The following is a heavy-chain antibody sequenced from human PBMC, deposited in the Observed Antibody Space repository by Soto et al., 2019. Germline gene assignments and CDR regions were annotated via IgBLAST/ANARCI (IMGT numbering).Heavy chain of an antibody. CDR3: ARDPDSGDYGTSPADDY. Sequence: QVQLVQSGAEEKKPGASVKVSCKASGYTFTSYAMYWVRQAPGQRLEWMGWINAGNGNTKYSQKFQGRVNITRDTSASTAYMELSSLRSEDTAVYYCARDPDSGDYGTSPADDYWGQGTLVTVSS. CDR2: INAGNGNT. V-gene: IGHV1-3*05. D-gene: IGHD4-17*01. J-gene: IGHJ4*02. CDR1: GYTFTSYA.